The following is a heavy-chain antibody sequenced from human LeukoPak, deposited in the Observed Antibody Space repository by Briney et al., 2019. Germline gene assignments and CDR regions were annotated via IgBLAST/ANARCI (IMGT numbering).Heavy chain of an antibody. V-gene: IGHV3-66*01. CDR2: IYAGGNT. J-gene: IGHJ4*02. D-gene: IGHD1-7*01. CDR3: ARGPYNWNYPRGFLDY. CDR1: GGSISSRNW. Sequence: PSGTLSLTCALSGGSISSRNWWSWVRQAPGKGLEWVSVIYAGGNTHYADSVKGRFTISRDNSKNMLYLQMNSLRAADTAVFYCARGPYNWNYPRGFLDYWGQGTLVTVSS.